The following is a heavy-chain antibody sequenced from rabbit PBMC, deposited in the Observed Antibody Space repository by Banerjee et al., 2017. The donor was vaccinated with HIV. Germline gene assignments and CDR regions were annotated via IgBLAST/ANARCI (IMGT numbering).Heavy chain of an antibody. CDR2: ISTGDGST. V-gene: IGHV1S45*01. Sequence: QEQLEESGGDLVKPEGSLTLTCTASGFSFSSDAMCWVRQAPGKGLEWIGYISTGDGSTWYASWAKGRFTISKTSTTVTLQMTSLTAADTATYFCARGIDIGTHLDLWGQGTLVTVS. CDR3: ARGIDIGTHLDL. J-gene: IGHJ3*01. CDR1: GFSFSSDA.